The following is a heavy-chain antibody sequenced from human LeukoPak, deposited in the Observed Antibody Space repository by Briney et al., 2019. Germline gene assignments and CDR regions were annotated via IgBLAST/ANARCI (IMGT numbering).Heavy chain of an antibody. V-gene: IGHV4-38-2*02. CDR1: GYSISSGYY. J-gene: IGHJ4*02. Sequence: SETLSLTCTVSGYSISSGYYWGWIRQPPGKWLEWIGSIYHSGSTYYNPSLKSRVTISVDTSKNQFSLKLSSVTAADTAVYYCAREVLAAAGTYDYWGQGNLVTVSS. CDR3: AREVLAAAGTYDY. D-gene: IGHD6-13*01. CDR2: IYHSGST.